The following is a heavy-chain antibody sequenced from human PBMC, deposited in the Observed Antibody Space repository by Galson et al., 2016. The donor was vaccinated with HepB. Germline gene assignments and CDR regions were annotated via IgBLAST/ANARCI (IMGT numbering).Heavy chain of an antibody. CDR2: ISGSGVGT. J-gene: IGHJ3*02. CDR3: AKDRTLLVWLEMEPDDALDI. Sequence: SCAGSGFTFGSYAMNWVRQAPGKGLEWVSTISGSGVGTHYADSVKGRFIVSRDNSKNTLYLLMTSLTAEDTAVYYCAKDRTLLVWLEMEPDDALDIWGQGTMVTVSS. V-gene: IGHV3-23*01. CDR1: GFTFGSYA. D-gene: IGHD3-10*01.